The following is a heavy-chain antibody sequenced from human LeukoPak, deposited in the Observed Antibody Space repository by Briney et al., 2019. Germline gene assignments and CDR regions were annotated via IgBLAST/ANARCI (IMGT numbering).Heavy chain of an antibody. CDR1: GFTVSSNY. J-gene: IGHJ4*02. Sequence: GGSLRLSCAASGFTVSSNYMSWVGQAPGKGLEWVSVIYSGGSTYYADSVKGRFTISRDNSKNTLYLQMNSLRAEDTAVYYCARDSGSSGWYGDFDYWGQGTLVTVSS. V-gene: IGHV3-66*01. CDR2: IYSGGST. CDR3: ARDSGSSGWYGDFDY. D-gene: IGHD6-19*01.